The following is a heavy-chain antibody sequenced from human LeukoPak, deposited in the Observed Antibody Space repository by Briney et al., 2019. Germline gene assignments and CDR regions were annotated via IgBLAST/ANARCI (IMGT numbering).Heavy chain of an antibody. Sequence: GGSLRLSCAASGFTFSSYDMHWVRHAPGKGLEWVSAIGTAGDTYYPGSVKGRFTISRENAKNSLYLQMNSLRAGDTAVYYCARGRKAVAEYYFDYWGQGTLVTVSS. J-gene: IGHJ4*02. CDR2: IGTAGDT. V-gene: IGHV3-13*01. CDR3: ARGRKAVAEYYFDY. D-gene: IGHD6-19*01. CDR1: GFTFSSYD.